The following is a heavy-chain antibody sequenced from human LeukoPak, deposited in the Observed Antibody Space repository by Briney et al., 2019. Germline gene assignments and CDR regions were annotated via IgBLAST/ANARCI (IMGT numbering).Heavy chain of an antibody. CDR2: IYHSGST. V-gene: IGHV4-30-2*01. J-gene: IGHJ2*01. CDR3: ARASGYDYVWGRSYWYFDL. CDR1: GGSISGGGYS. Sequence: SETLSLTCAVSGGSISGGGYSWSWIRQPPGKGLEWIGYIYHSGSTYYNPSLKSRVTISVDRSKNQFSLKLSSVTAADTAVYYCARASGYDYVWGRSYWYFDLWGRGTLVTVSS. D-gene: IGHD3-16*01.